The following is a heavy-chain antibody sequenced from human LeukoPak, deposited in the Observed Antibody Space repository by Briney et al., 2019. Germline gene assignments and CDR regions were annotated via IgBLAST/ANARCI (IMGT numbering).Heavy chain of an antibody. D-gene: IGHD2-2*01. CDR3: ARGGVVPAAKAYYYYGMDV. V-gene: IGHV4-34*01. Sequence: SETLSLTCAVYGGSFSGYYWSWVRQPPGKGLEWIGEINHSGSTNYNPSLKSRVTISVDTSKNQFSLTLSSVTAADTAVYYCARGGVVPAAKAYYYYGMDVWGQGTTVTVSS. J-gene: IGHJ6*02. CDR2: INHSGST. CDR1: GGSFSGYY.